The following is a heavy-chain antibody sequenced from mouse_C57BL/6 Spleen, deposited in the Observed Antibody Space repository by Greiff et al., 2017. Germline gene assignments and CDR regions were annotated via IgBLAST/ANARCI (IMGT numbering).Heavy chain of an antibody. J-gene: IGHJ2*01. CDR2: IDPSDSYT. CDR3: ASPTVVATNYFDY. Sequence: QVQLQQSGAELVRPGTSVKLSCKASGYTFTSYWMPWVKQRPGQGLEWIGVIDPSDSYTNFNQKFKGKATLTVDTSSSTAYMQLSSLTSEDSAVYYCASPTVVATNYFDYWGQGTTLTVSS. D-gene: IGHD1-1*01. CDR1: GYTFTSYW. V-gene: IGHV1-59*01.